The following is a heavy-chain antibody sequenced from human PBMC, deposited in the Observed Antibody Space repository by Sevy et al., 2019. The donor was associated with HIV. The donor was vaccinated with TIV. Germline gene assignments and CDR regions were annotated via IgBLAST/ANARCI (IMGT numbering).Heavy chain of an antibody. J-gene: IGHJ3*02. CDR1: GFTFSSYS. D-gene: IGHD2-2*02. CDR2: ISGISNYI. CDR3: ARHNCSITNCYMGDVFDI. V-gene: IGHV3-21*01. Sequence: GGSLRLSCAASGFTFSSYSMNWVRQAPGKGLEWVSSISGISNYIYYADSMKVRFTVSRDNARNSLYLQMNSLRAEDTAVYYCARHNCSITNCYMGDVFDIWGQGTMVTVSS.